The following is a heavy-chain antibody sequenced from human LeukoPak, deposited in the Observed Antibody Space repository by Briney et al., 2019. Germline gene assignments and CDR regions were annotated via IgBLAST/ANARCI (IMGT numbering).Heavy chain of an antibody. CDR2: IYYSGST. CDR1: GGSISSYY. J-gene: IGHJ4*02. Sequence: SETLSLTCTVSGGSISSYYWSWIRQPPGKGLEWVGYIYYSGSTNYNPSLKSRVTISVDTSKNQFSLRLSSVTAADTAVYYCARVTGYMIEDYFDYWGQGTLVTVSS. CDR3: ARVTGYMIEDYFDY. D-gene: IGHD3-22*01. V-gene: IGHV4-59*01.